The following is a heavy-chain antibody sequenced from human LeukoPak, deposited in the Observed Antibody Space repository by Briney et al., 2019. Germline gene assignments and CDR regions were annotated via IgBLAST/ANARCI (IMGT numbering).Heavy chain of an antibody. V-gene: IGHV4-61*02. CDR3: VSGYNFDY. J-gene: IGHJ4*02. CDR2: IYTSGST. D-gene: IGHD3-22*01. Sequence: SETLSLTCTVSGGSISSGSYYWSWIRQPAGKGLEWIGRIYTSGSTNYNPSLKSRVTISVDTSKNQFSLKLSSVTAADTAVYYCVSGYNFDYWGQGTLVTVSS. CDR1: GGSISSGSYY.